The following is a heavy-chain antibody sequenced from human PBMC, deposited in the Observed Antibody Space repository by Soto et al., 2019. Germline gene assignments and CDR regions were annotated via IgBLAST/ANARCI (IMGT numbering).Heavy chain of an antibody. V-gene: IGHV3-30-3*01. CDR1: VFTFSSYS. CDR2: ISYDGSNK. J-gene: IGHJ1*01. CDR3: AKGQDILTGYAEYFQH. D-gene: IGHD3-9*01. Sequence: GGSLRLSCAASVFTFSSYSMHWVRQAPGKGLECVSVISYDGSNKYYADSVKGRFTISRDNSKNTLYLQMNSLRAEDTAVYYCAKGQDILTGYAEYFQHWGQGTMVTFSS.